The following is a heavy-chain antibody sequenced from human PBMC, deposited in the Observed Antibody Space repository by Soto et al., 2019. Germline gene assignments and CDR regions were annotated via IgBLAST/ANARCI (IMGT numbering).Heavy chain of an antibody. CDR3: ARGDYGTGGYPFPYFDY. J-gene: IGHJ4*02. D-gene: IGHD2-8*02. V-gene: IGHV1-2*02. Sequence: HEHLVQSGAEVKRPGASLKVSCKASGSSFTGYYIHWGRQAHGQGFEWMGWINPDSGATNYAQNFQGRVTLTSDTSISTASMDLTSLTSDDTAVYYCARGDYGTGGYPFPYFDYWGQGTLVIVSS. CDR1: GSSFTGYY. CDR2: INPDSGAT.